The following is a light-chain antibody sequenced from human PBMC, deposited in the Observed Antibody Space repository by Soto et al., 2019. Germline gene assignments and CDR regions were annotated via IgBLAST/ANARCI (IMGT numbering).Light chain of an antibody. CDR3: SSYTSSSTGGL. J-gene: IGLJ2*01. V-gene: IGLV2-14*01. CDR1: SSDVGGYDH. CDR2: EVS. Sequence: QSVLTQPASVSGSPGQSITISCSGTSSDVGGYDHVSWYQHHPGEAPKLMIYEVSYRPSGVSTRFSGSKSGNTASLTISGLQAEDEADYYCSSYTSSSTGGLFGGGTQVTVL.